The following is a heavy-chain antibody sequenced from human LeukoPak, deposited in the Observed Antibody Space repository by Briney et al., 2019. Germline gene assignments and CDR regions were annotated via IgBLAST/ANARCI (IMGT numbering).Heavy chain of an antibody. CDR3: ARESDRYCSSTSCSKYYFDY. CDR2: INHSGST. V-gene: IGHV4-34*01. J-gene: IGHJ4*02. Sequence: SETLSLTCAVYGGSFSGYYWSWIRQPPGKGPEWIGEINHSGSTNYNPSLKSRVTISVDTSKNQFSLKLSSVTAADTAVYYCARESDRYCSSTSCSKYYFDYWGQGTLVTVSS. D-gene: IGHD2-2*01. CDR1: GGSFSGYY.